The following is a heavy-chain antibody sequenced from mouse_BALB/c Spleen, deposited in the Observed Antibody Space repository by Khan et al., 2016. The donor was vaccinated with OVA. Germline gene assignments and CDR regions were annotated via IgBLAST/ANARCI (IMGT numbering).Heavy chain of an antibody. CDR1: GYTFTDYA. CDR3: ARGEKFDY. J-gene: IGHJ3*01. D-gene: IGHD2-13*01. CDR2: IRSYYGGP. V-gene: IGHV1S137*01. Sequence: QVRLQQSGAELVRPGVSLKLSCKGSGYTFTDYAMHWVKQRHAKSLVWIGVIRSYYGGPDYNPKFKGQATMTVDRSSSTAYLELTRLTSEDSATYSCARGEKFDYWGQGTLVTVS.